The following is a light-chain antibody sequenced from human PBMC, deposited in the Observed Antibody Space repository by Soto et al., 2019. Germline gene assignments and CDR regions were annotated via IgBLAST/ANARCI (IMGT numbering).Light chain of an antibody. J-gene: IGKJ4*01. CDR1: QSVSTY. CDR2: GAS. V-gene: IGKV3-11*01. Sequence: EVVLTQSPATLSLSPGERATLSCRASQSVSTYLAWYQQKPGQAPRLLIYGASNRATGIPARFSGGGSGTDFTLTISSLEPEDFAVYYCQQYDNWPLTFGGGTKVEIK. CDR3: QQYDNWPLT.